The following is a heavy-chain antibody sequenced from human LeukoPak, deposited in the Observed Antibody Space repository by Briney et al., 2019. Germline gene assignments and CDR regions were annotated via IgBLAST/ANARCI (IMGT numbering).Heavy chain of an antibody. J-gene: IGHJ4*02. D-gene: IGHD5-18*01. V-gene: IGHV4-34*01. CDR1: GGSFSGYY. Sequence: PSETLSLTCAVYGGSFSGYYWSWIRQPPGKGLEWIGEINHSGSNNYNPSLKSRVTISVDTSKNQFSLKLSSVTAADTAVYYCARGPSGIQLWLRYFDYWGQGTLVTVSS. CDR2: INHSGSN. CDR3: ARGPSGIQLWLRYFDY.